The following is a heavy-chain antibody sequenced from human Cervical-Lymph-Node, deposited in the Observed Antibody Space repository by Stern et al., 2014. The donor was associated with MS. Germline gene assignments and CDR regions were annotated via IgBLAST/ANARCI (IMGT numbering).Heavy chain of an antibody. J-gene: IGHJ4*02. Sequence: QVQLVQSGAEVRKPGASVKVSCKASGYTFTRYDISWVRQATGQGLEWVGWTNPNSGNTAYAQKFQGRVTVTSNTSLSTAYLELRGLKSDCATSQGAIWGQGTLVTVSS. CDR2: TNPNSGNT. D-gene: IGHD3-16*01. CDR1: GYTFTRYD. V-gene: IGHV1-8*01. CDR3: I.